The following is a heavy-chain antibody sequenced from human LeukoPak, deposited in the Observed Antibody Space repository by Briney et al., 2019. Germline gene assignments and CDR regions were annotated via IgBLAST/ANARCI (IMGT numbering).Heavy chain of an antibody. CDR3: ASLGYKDREFDY. CDR2: VYYSGGT. Sequence: PSETLSLTCAVSGGSISSSNWWSWVRQPPGKGLEWIGIVYYSGGTYYNPSLKSRVTILVDTSKNHFSLKLSSVTAADTAVYYCASLGYKDREFDYWGQGTLVTVSS. CDR1: GGSISSSNW. J-gene: IGHJ4*02. D-gene: IGHD5-24*01. V-gene: IGHV4-4*02.